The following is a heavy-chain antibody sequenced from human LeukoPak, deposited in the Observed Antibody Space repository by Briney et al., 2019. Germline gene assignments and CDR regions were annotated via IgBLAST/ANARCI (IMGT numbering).Heavy chain of an antibody. CDR1: GGSISSYY. Sequence: SETLSLTCTVSGGSISSYYWSWIRQLPGKGLEWIGYIYYSGSTNYNPSLKSRVTISVDTSKNQFSLKLSSVTAADTAVYYCARDREYSSSSYYGMDVWGQGTTVTVSS. D-gene: IGHD6-6*01. CDR2: IYYSGST. V-gene: IGHV4-59*01. CDR3: ARDREYSSSSYYGMDV. J-gene: IGHJ6*02.